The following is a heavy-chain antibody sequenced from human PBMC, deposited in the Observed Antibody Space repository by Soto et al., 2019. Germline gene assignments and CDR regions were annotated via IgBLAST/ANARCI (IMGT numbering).Heavy chain of an antibody. CDR1: GGTFSSYA. J-gene: IGHJ6*02. V-gene: IGHV1-69*06. CDR2: IIPIFGTA. CDR3: ARVPGRGGTSCYSCYYYGMDV. Sequence: AASVKVSCKASGGTFSSYAISWVRQAPGQGLEWMGGIIPIFGTANYAQKFQGRVTITADKSTSTAYMELSSLRSEDTAVYYCARVPGRGGTSCYSCYYYGMDVWGQGTTVTVSS. D-gene: IGHD2-2*01.